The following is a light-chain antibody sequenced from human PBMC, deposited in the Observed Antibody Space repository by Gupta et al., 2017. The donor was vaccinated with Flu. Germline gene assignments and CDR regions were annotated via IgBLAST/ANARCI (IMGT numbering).Light chain of an antibody. V-gene: IGLV1-44*01. CDR1: SSNIGSNT. CDR2: SNN. J-gene: IGLJ3*02. CDR3: AAWDDSRGGGV. Sequence: VTISCAGSSSNIGSNTVNWYQQRPGTAPKLLIYSNNQRPSGVPDRFSGSKSGTSAALAISGLQAEDEADYYCAAWDDSRGGGVFGGGTKLTV.